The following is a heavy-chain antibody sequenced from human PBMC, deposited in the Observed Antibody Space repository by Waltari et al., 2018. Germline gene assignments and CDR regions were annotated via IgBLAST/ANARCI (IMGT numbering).Heavy chain of an antibody. D-gene: IGHD6-19*01. CDR2: IYTSGST. Sequence: QVQLQESGPGLVKPSETLSLTCTVSGGSISSYYLSWIRQPAGKGLEWIGRIYTSGSTNYNPSLKSRVTMSVDTSKNQFSLKLSSVTAADTAVYYCARDLGSGWSGAFDIWGQGTMVTVSS. J-gene: IGHJ3*02. CDR3: ARDLGSGWSGAFDI. V-gene: IGHV4-4*07. CDR1: GGSISSYY.